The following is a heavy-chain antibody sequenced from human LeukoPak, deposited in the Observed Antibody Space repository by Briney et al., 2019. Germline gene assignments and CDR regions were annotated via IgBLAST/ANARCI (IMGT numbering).Heavy chain of an antibody. CDR1: GFTFSSYA. CDR2: ISVSGEST. D-gene: IGHD2-21*01. CDR3: AKGIGRGVNDAYDI. V-gene: IGHV3-23*01. J-gene: IGHJ3*02. Sequence: GGSLRLSCAASGFTFSSYAMSWVRQAPGKGLEWVSAISVSGESTYYADSVKGRFTISRDNSNNTLFLQMSSLRAEDTAVYYCAKGIGRGVNDAYDIWGQGTMVTVSS.